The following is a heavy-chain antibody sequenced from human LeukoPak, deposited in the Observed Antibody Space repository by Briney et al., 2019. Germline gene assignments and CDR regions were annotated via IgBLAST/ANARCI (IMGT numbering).Heavy chain of an antibody. J-gene: IGHJ5*02. CDR3: ARRVITMVRGVISSDWFDP. D-gene: IGHD3-10*01. V-gene: IGHV1-18*01. CDR1: GYTFTSYG. Sequence: ASVKVSCKASGYTFTSYGISWVRQAPGQGLEWMGWISAYNGNTNYAQKLQGRVTMTTDTSTSTAYMELRSLRSDDTAVYYCARRVITMVRGVISSDWFDPWGQGTLVTVSS. CDR2: ISAYNGNT.